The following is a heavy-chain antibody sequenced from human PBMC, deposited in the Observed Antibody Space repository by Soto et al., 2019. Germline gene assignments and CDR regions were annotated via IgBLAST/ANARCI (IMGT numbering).Heavy chain of an antibody. D-gene: IGHD5-12*01. CDR3: ARADSGYAHGYYYYGMDV. CDR1: GFTFSSYS. CDR2: ISSSSSTI. J-gene: IGHJ6*02. V-gene: IGHV3-48*01. Sequence: GGSLRLSCAASGFTFSSYSMNWVRQAPGKGLEWVSYISSSSSTIYYADSVKGRFTISRDNAKNSLYPQMNSLRAEDTAVYYCARADSGYAHGYYYYGMDVWGQGTTVTVSS.